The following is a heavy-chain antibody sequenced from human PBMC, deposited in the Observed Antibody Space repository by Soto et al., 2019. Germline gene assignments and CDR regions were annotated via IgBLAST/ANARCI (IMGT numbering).Heavy chain of an antibody. V-gene: IGHV3-30-3*01. CDR2: ISYDGSNK. J-gene: IGHJ6*02. CDR3: ARNRIQLWPPNYYYGMDV. D-gene: IGHD5-18*01. CDR1: GFTFSSYA. Sequence: GGSLRLSCAASGFTFSSYAMHWGRQAQGTGLGWVAVISYDGSNKYYADSVKGRFTISRDNSKNTLYLQMNSLRAEDTAVYYCARNRIQLWPPNYYYGMDVWGQGTTVTVSS.